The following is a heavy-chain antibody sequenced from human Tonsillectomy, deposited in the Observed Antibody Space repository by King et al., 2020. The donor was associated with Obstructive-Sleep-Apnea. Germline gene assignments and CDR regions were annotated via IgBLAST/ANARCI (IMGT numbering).Heavy chain of an antibody. J-gene: IGHJ6*02. CDR2: IYYSGST. CDR1: GGSISSYY. Sequence: VQLQESGPGLVKPSETLSLTCTVSGGSISSYYWSWIRQPPGKGLEWIGYIYYSGSTNYNPSLKSRVTISVDTSKNQFSLKLSSVTAADTAVYYCARVGTPASRDYGMDVWGQGTTVTVSS. CDR3: ARVGTPASRDYGMDV. D-gene: IGHD2-15*01. V-gene: IGHV4-59*01.